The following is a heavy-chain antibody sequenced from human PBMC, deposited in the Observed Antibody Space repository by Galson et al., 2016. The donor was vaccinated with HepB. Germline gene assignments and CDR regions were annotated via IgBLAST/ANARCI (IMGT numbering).Heavy chain of an antibody. CDR3: ARDVQYRFDS. Sequence: SVKVSCKASGYTFTTSGISWVRQAPGQGLEXXXWISTYSGDTKYAQNFQGGLTLTTDSSTTTAYMELRSLRFDDTAMYYCARDVQYRFDSWGQGTLVTVSS. V-gene: IGHV1-18*01. J-gene: IGHJ4*02. CDR1: GYTFTTSG. D-gene: IGHD2/OR15-2a*01. CDR2: ISTYSGDT.